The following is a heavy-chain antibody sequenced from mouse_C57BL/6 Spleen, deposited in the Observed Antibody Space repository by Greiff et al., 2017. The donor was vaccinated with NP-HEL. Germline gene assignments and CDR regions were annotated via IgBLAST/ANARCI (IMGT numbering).Heavy chain of an antibody. Sequence: QVQLKQSGAELVRPGTSVKVSCKASGYAFTNYLIEWVKQRPGQGLEWIGVINPGSGGTNYNEKFKGKATLTADKSSSTAYMQLSSLTSEDSAVYFCAREENYDQGFDYWGQGTTLTVSS. CDR3: AREENYDQGFDY. D-gene: IGHD2-4*01. V-gene: IGHV1-54*01. CDR2: INPGSGGT. J-gene: IGHJ2*01. CDR1: GYAFTNYL.